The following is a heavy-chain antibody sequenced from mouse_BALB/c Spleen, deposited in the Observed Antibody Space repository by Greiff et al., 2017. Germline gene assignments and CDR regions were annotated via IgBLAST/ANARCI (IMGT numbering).Heavy chain of an antibody. J-gene: IGHJ1*01. V-gene: IGHV3-8*02. CDR1: GDSITSGY. CDR2: ISYSGST. Sequence: EVQVVESGPSLVKPSQTLSLTCSVTGDSITSGYWNWIRKFPGNKLEYMGYISYSGSTYYNPSLKSRISITRDTSKNQYYLQLNSVTTEDTATYYCARSDGYYGFYWYFDVWGAGTTVTVSS. CDR3: ARSDGYYGFYWYFDV. D-gene: IGHD2-3*01.